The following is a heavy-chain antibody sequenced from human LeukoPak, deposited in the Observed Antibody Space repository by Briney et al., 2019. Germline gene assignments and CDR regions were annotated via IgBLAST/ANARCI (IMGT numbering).Heavy chain of an antibody. D-gene: IGHD6-13*01. V-gene: IGHV4-39*02. Sequence: SETLSLTCTVSGDSITTTNYYWGWIRQPPGKGLEWIGNIFYSGSTYYSPSLKSRVTISVDTSKNQFSLKLSSVTAADTAVYYCARDRGSTEFDYWGQGTLVTVSS. CDR1: GDSITTTNYY. CDR2: IFYSGST. CDR3: ARDRGSTEFDY. J-gene: IGHJ4*02.